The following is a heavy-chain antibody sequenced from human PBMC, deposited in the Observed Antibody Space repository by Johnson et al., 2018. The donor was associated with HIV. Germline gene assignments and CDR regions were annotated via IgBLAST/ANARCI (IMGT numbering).Heavy chain of an antibody. Sequence: QVQLVESGGGVVQPGRSLRLSCAASGFTFSNYGMHWVRQAPGKGLEWVAIIWYDGSNKYYADSVKGRFTISRDNSKNTLYLQMNSLRAEDTAVYYCARDGSQLADAFDIWGQGTMVTVSS. V-gene: IGHV3-30*19. CDR2: IWYDGSNK. CDR1: GFTFSNYG. J-gene: IGHJ3*02. D-gene: IGHD6-6*01. CDR3: ARDGSQLADAFDI.